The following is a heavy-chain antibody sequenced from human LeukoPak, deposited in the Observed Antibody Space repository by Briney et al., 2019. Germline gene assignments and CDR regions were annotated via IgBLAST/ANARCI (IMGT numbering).Heavy chain of an antibody. Sequence: GGCLRLSCATSGFYFNHYGMHWVRQAPGKGPEWVAYIGPEENNKVYADSVKGRFMISRDNSKNTVGLQMNSLRGEDTAIYYCAKERQGSWDTDVWGKGTRVTVSS. CDR2: IGPEENNK. CDR3: AKERQGSWDTDV. CDR1: GFYFNHYG. V-gene: IGHV3-30*02. J-gene: IGHJ6*03. D-gene: IGHD2-15*01.